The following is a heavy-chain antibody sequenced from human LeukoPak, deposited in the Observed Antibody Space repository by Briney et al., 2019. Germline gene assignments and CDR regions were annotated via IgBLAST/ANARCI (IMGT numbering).Heavy chain of an antibody. J-gene: IGHJ4*02. CDR3: ATDLEYYYDSSGYPVSGY. Sequence: ASVKVSCKVSGYTLTELSMHWVRQAPGKGLGWMGGFDPEDGETIYAQKFQGRVTMTEDTSTDTAYMELSSLRSEDTAVYYCATDLEYYYDSSGYPVSGYWGQGTLVTVSS. CDR2: FDPEDGET. CDR1: GYTLTELS. V-gene: IGHV1-24*01. D-gene: IGHD3-22*01.